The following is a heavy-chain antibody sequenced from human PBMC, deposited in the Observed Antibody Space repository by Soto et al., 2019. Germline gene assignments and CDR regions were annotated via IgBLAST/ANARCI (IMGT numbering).Heavy chain of an antibody. D-gene: IGHD3-10*01. V-gene: IGHV3-23*01. CDR2: ITGSGGTT. J-gene: IGHJ6*02. Sequence: PGGSLRLSCAASGFTFSSYAMSWVRQAPGKGLEWVSGITGSGGTTYYADSVKGRFTISRDNSKNTVYLQMNSLRAEDTAVYYCAKEYGSGSYYTYYYYGMDVWGQGTTVTVSS. CDR3: AKEYGSGSYYTYYYYGMDV. CDR1: GFTFSSYA.